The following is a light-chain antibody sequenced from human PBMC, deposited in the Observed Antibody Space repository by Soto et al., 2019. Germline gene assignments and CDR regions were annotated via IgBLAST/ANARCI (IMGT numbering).Light chain of an antibody. CDR3: SSFGGITTHVL. CDR2: EDT. J-gene: IGLJ2*01. CDR1: SSDVGGYKL. Sequence: QSALTQPASVSGSPGQSITMSCTGTSSDVGGYKLVSWYQHRPGKTPKLIIYEDTERPSGVSNRFSASKSGNTASLTISGLQAEDEAEYYCSSFGGITTHVLFGRGTKLTVL. V-gene: IGLV2-23*01.